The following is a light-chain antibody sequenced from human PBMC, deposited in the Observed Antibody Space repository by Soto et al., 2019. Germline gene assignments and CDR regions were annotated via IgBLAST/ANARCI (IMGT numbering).Light chain of an antibody. V-gene: IGKV1-39*01. J-gene: IGKJ1*01. CDR1: QSIRGY. Sequence: IQMTQSPSSLSASVGDRVTITCRASQSIRGYLIWYQQKPGKAPNLLIYAASSLQSGVPSRFSGSESGTDFTLTISSLQPEDFATYYCQQSYSFPRTFGQGTKVEIK. CDR2: AAS. CDR3: QQSYSFPRT.